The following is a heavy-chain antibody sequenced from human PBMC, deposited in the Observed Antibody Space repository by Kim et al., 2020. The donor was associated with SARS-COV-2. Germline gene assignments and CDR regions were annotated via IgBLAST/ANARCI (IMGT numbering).Heavy chain of an antibody. CDR1: GFTFGDYA. D-gene: IGHD3-10*01. V-gene: IGHV3-49*04. J-gene: IGHJ6*03. CDR3: TRAHYIGRWAYYYYYSMDV. CDR2: IRSKAYGGTT. Sequence: GGSLRLSCTASGFTFGDYAMSWVRQAPGKGLEWVGFIRSKAYGGTTEYAASVKGRFTISRDDSKSIAYLQMNSLKTEDTAVYYCTRAHYIGRWAYYYYYSMDVWGKGTTVTVSS.